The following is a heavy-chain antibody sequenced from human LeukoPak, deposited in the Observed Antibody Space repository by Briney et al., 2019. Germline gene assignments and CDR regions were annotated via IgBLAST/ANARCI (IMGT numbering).Heavy chain of an antibody. CDR3: ARSIAAAGTMGY. J-gene: IGHJ4*02. CDR1: GFTFSSYA. Sequence: GRSLRLSCAASGFTFSSYAMHWVRQAPGKGLEWVAVISYDGSNKYYADSVKGRFTISRDNSKNTLYLQMNSLRAEDTAVYYCARSIAAAGTMGYWGQGTLVTVSS. D-gene: IGHD6-13*01. V-gene: IGHV3-30-3*01. CDR2: ISYDGSNK.